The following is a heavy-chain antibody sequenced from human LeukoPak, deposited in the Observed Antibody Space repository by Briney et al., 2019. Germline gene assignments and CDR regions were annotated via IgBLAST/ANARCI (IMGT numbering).Heavy chain of an antibody. V-gene: IGHV3-7*01. D-gene: IGHD5-12*01. J-gene: IGHJ4*02. CDR2: INPAGSET. Sequence: QPGGSLRLSCAASGFSFNAYWMAWVRQAPGTELEWVANINPAGSETFHVDPVKGRFSISRDHAKNLVYLQMNSLRAEDTAVYYCATFGLVAALDLWDQGTLVTVSS. CDR3: ATFGLVAALDL. CDR1: GFSFNAYW.